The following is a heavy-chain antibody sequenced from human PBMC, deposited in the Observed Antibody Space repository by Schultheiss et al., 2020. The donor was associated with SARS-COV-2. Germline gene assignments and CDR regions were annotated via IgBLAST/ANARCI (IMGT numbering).Heavy chain of an antibody. CDR1: GYTFTSYG. D-gene: IGHD2-15*01. CDR2: ISAYNGNT. CDR3: ARTGLLCSGGSCYSPPTFDY. V-gene: IGHV1-18*01. Sequence: ASVKVSCKASGYTFTSYGISWVRQAPGQGLEWMGWISAYNGNTNYAQKLQGRVTMTTDTSTSTAYMELRSLRSDDTAVYYCARTGLLCSGGSCYSPPTFDYWGQGTLVTVSS. J-gene: IGHJ4*02.